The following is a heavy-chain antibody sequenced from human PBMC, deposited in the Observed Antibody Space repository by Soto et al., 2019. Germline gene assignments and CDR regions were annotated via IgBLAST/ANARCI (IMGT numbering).Heavy chain of an antibody. CDR3: ARDRAFFCCYGIHRDLHSFSTRRSFDL. Sequence: GGSLRLSCAASGFTFNDYALTWVRQVPGKGLEWVSSLSSRGFSTHYAESVKGRFTISRDNIKNTVYLQMNSLRAEDTAVYYCARDRAFFCCYGIHRDLHSFSTRRSFDL. J-gene: IGHJ2*01. V-gene: IGHV3-23*01. CDR2: LSSRGFST. CDR1: GFTFNDYA. D-gene: IGHD3-3*01.